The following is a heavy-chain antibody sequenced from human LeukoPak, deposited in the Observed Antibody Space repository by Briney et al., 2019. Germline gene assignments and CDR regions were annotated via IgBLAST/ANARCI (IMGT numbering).Heavy chain of an antibody. V-gene: IGHV4-34*01. CDR1: GGSFSGYY. CDR3: ARRVVVPAANVDY. Sequence: SETLSLTCAVYGGSFSGYYWSWIRQPPGKGLEWIGKINHSGSTNYNPSHKTRVTISVDTSKNLFSLKLSYVTAADTAVYYCARRVVVPAANVDYWGQGTLVTVSS. CDR2: INHSGST. D-gene: IGHD2-2*01. J-gene: IGHJ4*02.